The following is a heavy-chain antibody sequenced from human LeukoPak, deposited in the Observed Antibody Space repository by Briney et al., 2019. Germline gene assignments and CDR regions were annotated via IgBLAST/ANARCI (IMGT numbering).Heavy chain of an antibody. V-gene: IGHV3-7*01. CDR1: GFTFSPYW. CDR2: IKQDGSEK. CDR3: ARDSAGNDY. Sequence: GGSLRLSCAASGFTFSPYWMSWVRQAPGKGLEWVANIKQDGSEKYYVDSVKGRFTISRDNAKNSLYLQMNSLRAEDTAMYYCARDSAGNDYWGQGTLVTFSS. J-gene: IGHJ4*02. D-gene: IGHD6-13*01.